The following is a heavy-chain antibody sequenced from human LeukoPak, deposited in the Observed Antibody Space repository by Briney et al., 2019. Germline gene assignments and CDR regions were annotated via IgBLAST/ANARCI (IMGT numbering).Heavy chain of an antibody. V-gene: IGHV1-2*03. CDR1: GYTFTGYY. CDR2: INPSSGGT. D-gene: IGHD3-10*01. J-gene: IGHJ6*03. Sequence: LEASVKVSCKASGYTFTGYYMHWVRQAPGQGLEWMGWINPSSGGTNYAQKFQGRVTMTRDTSISTAYMELSRLTSDDTAVYYCARGPRITLIRGGQWYYYMDVWGKGTTVTISS. CDR3: ARGPRITLIRGGQWYYYMDV.